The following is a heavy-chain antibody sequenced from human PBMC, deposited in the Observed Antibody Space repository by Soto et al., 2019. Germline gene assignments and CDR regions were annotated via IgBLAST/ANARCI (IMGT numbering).Heavy chain of an antibody. D-gene: IGHD3-22*01. J-gene: IGHJ4*02. CDR1: GFSLSTSGVV. CDR2: IYWDDDK. V-gene: IGHV2-5*02. CDR3: AHSINYYDSSGYYFDY. Sequence: QITLKESGPTLVKPTQTLTLTCTFSGFSLSTSGVVVGWIRQPPGKALEWLALIYWDDDKRYSPSLKSRLTITKDTSKNQVVLTMTNMDPVDTATYYCAHSINYYDSSGYYFDYWGQGTLVTVSS.